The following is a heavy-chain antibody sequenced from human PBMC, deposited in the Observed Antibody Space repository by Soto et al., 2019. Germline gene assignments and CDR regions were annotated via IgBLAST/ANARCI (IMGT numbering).Heavy chain of an antibody. CDR3: ARHGPLEYSSSSLNI. Sequence: SETLSLTCTVSGDSITSSPYYWGWIRQPPGKGLEWIGSIYYSGSTYYNPSLKSRVAISLDTSKNQFSLKLTSVTAADTAVYYCARHGPLEYSSSSLNIWGQGTLVTVSS. V-gene: IGHV4-39*01. D-gene: IGHD6-6*01. CDR2: IYYSGST. J-gene: IGHJ4*02. CDR1: GDSITSSPYY.